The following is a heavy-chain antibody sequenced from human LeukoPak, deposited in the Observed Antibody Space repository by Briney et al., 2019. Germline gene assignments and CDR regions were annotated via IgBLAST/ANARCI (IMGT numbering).Heavy chain of an antibody. J-gene: IGHJ6*03. CDR1: GYTFTSYD. CDR2: MNPNSGNT. Sequence: ASVKVSCKASGYTFTSYDINWVRQATGQGLEWMGWMNPNSGNTGYAQKFQGRVTITRNTSISTAYMELSSLRSEDTAVYYCARASNYYYYMDVWGKGTTVTVSS. V-gene: IGHV1-8*03. D-gene: IGHD4-11*01. CDR3: ARASNYYYYMDV.